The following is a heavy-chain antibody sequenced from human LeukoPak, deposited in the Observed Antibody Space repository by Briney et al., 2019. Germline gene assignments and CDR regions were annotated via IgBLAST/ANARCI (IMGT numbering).Heavy chain of an antibody. V-gene: IGHV3-53*01. Sequence: GGSLRLSCAASGFTVSRNYMNWVRQAPGKGLEWVSVLYRGGSPYYADSVEGRFTISRDNSKNTLSLQMNSLRADDTAVYYCARGFANGDYTLDYWGQGTLVTVSS. CDR1: GFTVSRNY. J-gene: IGHJ4*02. D-gene: IGHD4-17*01. CDR2: LYRGGSP. CDR3: ARGFANGDYTLDY.